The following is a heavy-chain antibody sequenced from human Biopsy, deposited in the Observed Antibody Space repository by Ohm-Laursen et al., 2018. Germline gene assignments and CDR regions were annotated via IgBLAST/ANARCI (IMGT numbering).Heavy chain of an antibody. D-gene: IGHD2-21*01. Sequence: VKVSCKASGYNFGNYYINWVRKVPGQGLEWLGVVNPVAEATMYAQRFQDRITLTRDASTNTVYMDLTSLTSEDTAVYYCARESPLRLGVCGAIRCFKEVFGMDVWGQGTTVIVSS. J-gene: IGHJ6*02. CDR3: ARESPLRLGVCGAIRCFKEVFGMDV. CDR1: GYNFGNYY. V-gene: IGHV1-46*01. CDR2: VNPVAEAT.